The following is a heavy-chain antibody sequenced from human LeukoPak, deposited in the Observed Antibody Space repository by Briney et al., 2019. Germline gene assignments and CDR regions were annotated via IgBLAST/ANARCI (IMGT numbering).Heavy chain of an antibody. Sequence: SETLSLTCTVSGGSISSYYWSWIRQPAGKGLEWIGRIYTSGSTNYNPSLKSRVTMSVDTSKNQFSLKLGSVTAADTAVYYCAGGGSSGWYSIYWGQGTLVTVSS. D-gene: IGHD6-19*01. J-gene: IGHJ4*02. CDR3: AGGGSSGWYSIY. V-gene: IGHV4-4*07. CDR2: IYTSGST. CDR1: GGSISSYY.